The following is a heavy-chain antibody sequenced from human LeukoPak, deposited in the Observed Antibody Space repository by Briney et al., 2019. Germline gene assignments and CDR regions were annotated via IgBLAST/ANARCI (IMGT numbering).Heavy chain of an antibody. D-gene: IGHD3-22*01. CDR1: GYTFTSYD. Sequence: ASVKVSCKASGYTFTSYDINWVRQATGQGLEWMGWMNPNSGNTGYAQKLQGRVTMTTDTSTSTAYMELRSLRSDDTAVYYCARDSFPNYYDSSGYYRGNWFDPWGQGTLVTVSS. V-gene: IGHV1-8*01. CDR2: MNPNSGNT. J-gene: IGHJ5*02. CDR3: ARDSFPNYYDSSGYYRGNWFDP.